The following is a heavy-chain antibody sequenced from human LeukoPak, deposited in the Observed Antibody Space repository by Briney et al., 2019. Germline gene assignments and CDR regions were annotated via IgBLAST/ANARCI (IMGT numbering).Heavy chain of an antibody. D-gene: IGHD3-10*01. Sequence: KPSETLSLTCTVSGGSISNYFWSWIRQPPGKGLEWIGYIYYSGSTKYNPSLESRVTMSVDTSKNQFSLKLSSVTAADTAVYYCARGTYYYGSGSYSFGYWGQGTLVTVSS. J-gene: IGHJ4*02. CDR1: GGSISNYF. CDR2: IYYSGST. CDR3: ARGTYYYGSGSYSFGY. V-gene: IGHV4-59*08.